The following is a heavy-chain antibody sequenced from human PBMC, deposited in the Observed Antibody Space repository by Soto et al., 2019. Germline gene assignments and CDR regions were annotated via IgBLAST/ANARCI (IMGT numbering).Heavy chain of an antibody. CDR1: GYTFTSYA. D-gene: IGHD1-26*01. CDR2: INAGNGNT. Sequence: ASVKVYCKASGYTFTSYAMHWVRQAPGQRLEWMGWINAGNGNTKYSQKFQGRVTITRDTSASTAYMELSSLRSEDTAVYYCARPHLSGWVFDYWGQGTLVTVSS. J-gene: IGHJ4*02. CDR3: ARPHLSGWVFDY. V-gene: IGHV1-3*01.